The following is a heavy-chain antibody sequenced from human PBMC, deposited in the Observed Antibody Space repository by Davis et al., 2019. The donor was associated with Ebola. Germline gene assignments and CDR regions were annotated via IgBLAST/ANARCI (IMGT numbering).Heavy chain of an antibody. CDR3: FRGDIVEFGGY. Sequence: ASVKVSCKASGYTFTSYGISWVRQAPGQGLEWMGWISAYNGNTNYAQKLQGRVTMTRGTSTSTVYMELSSLRSEDTAVYYCFRGDIVEFGGYWGQGTLVTVSS. V-gene: IGHV1-18*01. CDR2: ISAYNGNT. CDR1: GYTFTSYG. D-gene: IGHD2-15*01. J-gene: IGHJ4*02.